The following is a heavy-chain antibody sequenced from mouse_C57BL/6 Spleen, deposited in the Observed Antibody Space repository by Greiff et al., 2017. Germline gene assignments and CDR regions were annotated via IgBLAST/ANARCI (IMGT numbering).Heavy chain of an antibody. CDR3: ARSWYFDV. CDR2: ISSGSSTI. Sequence: EVKVVESGGGLVKPGGSLKLSCAASGFTFSDYGMHWVRQAPEKGLEWVAYISSGSSTIYHADTVKGRVTISRDNAKNTLFLQMTSLGSEDTAMYYCARSWYFDVWGTGTTVTVSS. CDR1: GFTFSDYG. V-gene: IGHV5-17*01. J-gene: IGHJ1*03.